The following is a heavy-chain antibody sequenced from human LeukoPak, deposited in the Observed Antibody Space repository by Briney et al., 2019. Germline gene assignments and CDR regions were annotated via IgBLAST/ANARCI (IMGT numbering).Heavy chain of an antibody. D-gene: IGHD2-21*01. Sequence: PGGSLRLSCAASGFTFSSSTMSWVRQAPGKGLEWVSTISSGGSDTYYADSVKGRFTISRDNSKNTLYLQMNSLRAEDTAVYYCARGGENFDSWGREPWSPSPQ. V-gene: IGHV3-23*01. CDR1: GFTFSSST. CDR3: ARGGENFDS. CDR2: ISSGGSDT. J-gene: IGHJ4*02.